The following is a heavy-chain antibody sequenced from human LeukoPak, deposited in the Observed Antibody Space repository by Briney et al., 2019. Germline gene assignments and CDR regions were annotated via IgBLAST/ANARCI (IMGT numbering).Heavy chain of an antibody. CDR2: INPKSGDS. CDR1: GYVFSGYY. D-gene: IGHD5-18*01. CDR3: TRGFSYGLPPHV. Sequence: GASVKVSCKFSGYVFSGYYIYWVRQAPGQGLEWVGWINPKSGDSNYGQRFQGRVIMTRDTSTTTAYMEVSRLASDDTAVYYCTRGFSYGLPPHVWGQGTLVTVSS. V-gene: IGHV1-2*02. J-gene: IGHJ4*02.